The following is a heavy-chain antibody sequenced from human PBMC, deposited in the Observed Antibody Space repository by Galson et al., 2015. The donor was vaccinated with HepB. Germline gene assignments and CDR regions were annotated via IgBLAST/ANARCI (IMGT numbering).Heavy chain of an antibody. D-gene: IGHD6-19*01. CDR3: ARDRSLREAQWLVPCFDS. Sequence: SLRLSCAASGFTFTTSWMSWVRQAPGKGLEWVSLISYDGTNKNYADSVKGRFTISRDNSKDPLYLQMNSLRAEATAVYYCARDRSLREAQWLVPCFDSWGQGTLVTVSS. J-gene: IGHJ4*02. CDR2: ISYDGTNK. CDR1: GFTFTTSW. V-gene: IGHV3-30*03.